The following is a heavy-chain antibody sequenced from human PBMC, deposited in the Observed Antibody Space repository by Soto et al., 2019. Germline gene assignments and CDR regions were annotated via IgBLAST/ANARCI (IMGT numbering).Heavy chain of an antibody. D-gene: IGHD3-16*02. V-gene: IGHV3-30-3*01. CDR2: IPYDGSNK. CDR1: GFTFSSYA. J-gene: IGHJ4*02. CDR3: ARETYYDYVWGSYRTTPFDY. Sequence: GVSLRLSCAASGFTFSSYAMHWVRQAPGKGLEWVAVIPYDGSNKYYADSVKGRFTISRDNSKNTLYLQMNSLRAEDTAVYYCARETYYDYVWGSYRTTPFDYWGQGTQVTVSS.